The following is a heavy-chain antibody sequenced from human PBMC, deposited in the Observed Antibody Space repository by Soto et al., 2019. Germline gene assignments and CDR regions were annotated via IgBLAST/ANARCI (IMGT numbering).Heavy chain of an antibody. J-gene: IGHJ3*02. D-gene: IGHD2-2*01. V-gene: IGHV3-23*01. CDR3: AKERPSTGCSSTSCHRPPGAFDI. CDR2: ISGSGGST. Sequence: PGGSLRLSCAASGFTFSSYAMSWVRQAPGKGLEWVSAISGSGGSTYYADSVKGRFTISRDNSKNTLYLQMNSLRAEDTAVYYCAKERPSTGCSSTSCHRPPGAFDIWGQGTMVTVSS. CDR1: GFTFSSYA.